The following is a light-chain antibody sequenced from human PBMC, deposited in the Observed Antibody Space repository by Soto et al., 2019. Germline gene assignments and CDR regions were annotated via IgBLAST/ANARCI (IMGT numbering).Light chain of an antibody. CDR2: EVN. CDR3: SSYTSSSTLL. Sequence: QSALTQPPSVSGSPGQSVTISCTGTSSDVGTYNRVSWYQEPPGTAPKLMIYEVNNRPSGVPDPFSGSKSGNTASLTISGLQAEDEADYYCSSYTSSSTLLFGGGTKLTVL. CDR1: SSDVGTYNR. V-gene: IGLV2-18*02. J-gene: IGLJ2*01.